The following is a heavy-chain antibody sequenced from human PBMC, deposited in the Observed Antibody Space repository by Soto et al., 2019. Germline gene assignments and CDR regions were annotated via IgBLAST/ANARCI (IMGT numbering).Heavy chain of an antibody. CDR2: IIPVFGTT. CDR1: GDTFSGYP. CDR3: ARDGGVGEVKY. J-gene: IGHJ4*02. V-gene: IGHV1-69*18. D-gene: IGHD3-16*01. Sequence: QVQLVQSGAELKKPGSSVKVSCKASGDTFSGYPINWVRQAPGEGLEWMGRIIPVFGTTNDAQRFEGRVTFTADESTNTAYMELRGLLSEDTAVYYCARDGGVGEVKYWGSGTLVTVSS.